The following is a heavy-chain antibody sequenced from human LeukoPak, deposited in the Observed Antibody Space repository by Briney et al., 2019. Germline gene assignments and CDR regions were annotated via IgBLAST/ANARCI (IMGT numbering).Heavy chain of an antibody. J-gene: IGHJ6*02. CDR1: GGTFTSYA. V-gene: IGHV1-69*04. Sequence: ASVKVSCKASGGTFTSYAISWVRQAPGQGLEWMGRIIPILGIANYAQKFQGRVTITADKSTSTAYMELSSLRSEDTAVYYCARGCPDYYGMDVWGQGTTVTVSS. CDR3: ARGCPDYYGMDV. D-gene: IGHD2-2*01. CDR2: IIPILGIA.